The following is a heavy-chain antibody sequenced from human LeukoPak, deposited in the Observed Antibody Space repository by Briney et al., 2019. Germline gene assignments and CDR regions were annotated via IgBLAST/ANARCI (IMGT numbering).Heavy chain of an antibody. CDR3: ARAGRTTTVLLHAFDI. J-gene: IGHJ3*02. CDR1: GGSISSGSYY. Sequence: SETLSLTCTVSGGSISSGSYYWSWIRQPAGKGLEWIGRIYTSGSTNYNPSLKSRVTISVDTSKNQFSLKLSSVTAADTAVYYCARAGRTTTVLLHAFDIWGQRTMVTVSS. CDR2: IYTSGST. V-gene: IGHV4-61*02. D-gene: IGHD1-1*01.